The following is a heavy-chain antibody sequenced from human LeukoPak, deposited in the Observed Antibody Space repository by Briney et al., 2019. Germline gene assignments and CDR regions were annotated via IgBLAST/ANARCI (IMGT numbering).Heavy chain of an antibody. J-gene: IGHJ4*02. D-gene: IGHD3-22*01. CDR3: ARIVAWDFDY. CDR1: GYSFTSYW. CDR2: IDPSDSYT. V-gene: IGHV5-10-1*01. Sequence: GESLKISCKGSGYSFTSYWITWSRQMPGRGLEWMGRIDPSDSYTTYSPSFQGHVTISADKSISTTYLQWSSLKASDTAMYYCARIVAWDFDYWGQGTLVTVSS.